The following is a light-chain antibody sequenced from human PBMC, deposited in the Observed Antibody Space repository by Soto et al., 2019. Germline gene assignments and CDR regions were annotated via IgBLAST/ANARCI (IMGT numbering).Light chain of an antibody. J-gene: IGKJ5*01. Sequence: IVLTQSPGTLSLSPGERATLSCRASQSVRSSYLAWYQQKPGQAPRLLIYSASSRATGIPDRFSGSGSATDFTLTISRLEPEDFAVYYCQHYGGSPPITFGQGTRLEIK. V-gene: IGKV3-20*01. CDR1: QSVRSSY. CDR2: SAS. CDR3: QHYGGSPPIT.